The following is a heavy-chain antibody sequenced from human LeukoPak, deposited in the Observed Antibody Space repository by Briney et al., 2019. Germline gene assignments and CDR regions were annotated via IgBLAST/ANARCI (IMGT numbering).Heavy chain of an antibody. D-gene: IGHD2/OR15-2a*01. CDR3: ARGTSLQDY. Sequence: GGSLRLSCAASGFTFSPYWMHWVRQAPGKGLVWVSHINSDGSTISYADSVKGRFTISRDNAQSTLYLQMNSLRAEDTAVYYCARGTSLQDYWGQGTLVTVSS. CDR1: GFTFSPYW. J-gene: IGHJ4*02. V-gene: IGHV3-74*01. CDR2: INSDGSTI.